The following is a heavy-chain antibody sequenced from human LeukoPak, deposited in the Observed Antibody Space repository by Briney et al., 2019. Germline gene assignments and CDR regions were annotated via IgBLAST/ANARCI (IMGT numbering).Heavy chain of an antibody. D-gene: IGHD6-6*01. Sequence: ASVKVSCKASGYTFTSYGISWVRQAPGQGLEWMGWISAYNGNTNHAQKLQGRVTMTTDTSTSTAYMELRSLRSDDTAVYYCARVRTEYSSSSALDYWGQGTLVTVSS. CDR2: ISAYNGNT. CDR1: GYTFTSYG. J-gene: IGHJ4*02. V-gene: IGHV1-18*01. CDR3: ARVRTEYSSSSALDY.